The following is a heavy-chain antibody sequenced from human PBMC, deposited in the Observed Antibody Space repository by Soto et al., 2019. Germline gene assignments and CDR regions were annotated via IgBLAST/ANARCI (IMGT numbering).Heavy chain of an antibody. CDR2: IYYSGST. V-gene: IGHV4-30-4*01. CDR1: GGSFTSGNYC. CDR3: ARGTVATTRLSPDY. D-gene: IGHD5-12*01. Sequence: PSETLSLTCTVSGGSFTSGNYCWSWIRQSPGKGLEWIGYIYYSGSTYYNPSLESRVTISIDTSKNSLYLQMNSLRGEDTAVYYCARGTVATTRLSPDYWGQGILVTVSS. J-gene: IGHJ4*02.